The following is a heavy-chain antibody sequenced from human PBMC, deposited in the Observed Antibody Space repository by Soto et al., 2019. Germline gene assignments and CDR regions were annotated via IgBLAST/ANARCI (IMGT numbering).Heavy chain of an antibody. CDR2: ISYDGSNK. J-gene: IGHJ4*02. CDR1: GFTFSSYA. CDR3: ARAGLVGATDY. V-gene: IGHV3-30-3*01. D-gene: IGHD1-26*01. Sequence: PVGSLRLSCAASGFTFSSYAMHWVRQAPGKGLEWVAVISYDGSNKYYADSVKGRFTISRDNSKNTLYLQMNSLRAEDTAVYYCARAGLVGATDYWGQGTLVTVSS.